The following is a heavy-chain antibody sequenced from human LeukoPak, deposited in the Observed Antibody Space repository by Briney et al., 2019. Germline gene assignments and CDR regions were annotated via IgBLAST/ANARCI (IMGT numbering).Heavy chain of an antibody. J-gene: IGHJ6*03. CDR3: ANTGIVGATTGYYYYYMDV. D-gene: IGHD1-26*01. V-gene: IGHV3-21*01. CDR1: GFHFSHYN. CDR2: IISSCIYL. Sequence: GGSLRLPCAASGFHFSHYNKNWVRQAPGKGLEGVSSIISSCIYLYYADAVKARFTTSRDNSKNTLYLQMHSLRAEDKAVYYCANTGIVGATTGYYYYYMDVWGKGTTVTVSS.